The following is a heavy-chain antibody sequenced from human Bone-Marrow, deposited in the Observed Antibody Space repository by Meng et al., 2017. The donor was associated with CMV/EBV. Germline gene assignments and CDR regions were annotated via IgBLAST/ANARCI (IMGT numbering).Heavy chain of an antibody. D-gene: IGHD2-15*01. Sequence: ASVKVSCKDSGYTFTSYGISWVRQAPGQGLEWMGWISAYNGNTNYAQKLQGRVTMTTDTSTSTAYMELRSLRSDDTAVYYCARDLGGSRPLCAFDIWGQWTMVTVSS. CDR3: ARDLGGSRPLCAFDI. CDR2: ISAYNGNT. V-gene: IGHV1-18*01. CDR1: GYTFTSYG. J-gene: IGHJ3*02.